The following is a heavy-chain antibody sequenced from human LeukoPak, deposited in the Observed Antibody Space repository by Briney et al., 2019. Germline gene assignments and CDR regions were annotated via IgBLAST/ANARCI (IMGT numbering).Heavy chain of an antibody. CDR3: TTVVLWFGINWFDP. V-gene: IGHV3-15*01. J-gene: IGHJ5*02. CDR2: IKSKTDGGTT. Sequence: GGALRLSCAASGFTFSSSRMNWVRQAPGKGLEWVGRIKSKTDGGTTDYAAPVKGRFTISRDDSKNTLYLQMNSLKTEDTAVYYCTTVVLWFGINWFDPWGQGTLVTVSS. CDR1: GFTFSSSR. D-gene: IGHD3-10*01.